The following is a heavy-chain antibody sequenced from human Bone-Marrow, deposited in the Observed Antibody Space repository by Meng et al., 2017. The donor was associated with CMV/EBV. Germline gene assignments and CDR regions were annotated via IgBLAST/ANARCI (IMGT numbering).Heavy chain of an antibody. CDR3: ARSLSGRGDYYYGMDV. CDR1: GFTFSSYW. Sequence: GESLKISCAASGFTFSSYWMSWVRQAPGKGLEWVANIKQDGSEKYYVDSVKGRFTISRDNAKNSLYLQMNSLRAEDTAVYYCARSLSGRGDYYYGMDVWGQGTTVTVSS. V-gene: IGHV3-7*01. CDR2: IKQDGSEK. J-gene: IGHJ6*02.